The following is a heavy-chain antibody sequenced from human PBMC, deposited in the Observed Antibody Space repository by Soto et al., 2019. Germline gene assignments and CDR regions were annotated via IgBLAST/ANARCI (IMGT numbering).Heavy chain of an antibody. CDR3: AMEDRSRTSCYRDY. Sequence: QVQLVQSGAEVKKPGSSVKVSCKASGGTFSSYTISWVRQAPGQGLEWMGRIIPILGIANYAQKFKGRVTNAADKSTSTAYMERSSQRAEDTAVDYWAMEDRSRTSCYRDYWGQGTLVTVSS. J-gene: IGHJ4*02. CDR2: IIPILGIA. D-gene: IGHD2-2*02. V-gene: IGHV1-69*02. CDR1: GGTFSSYT.